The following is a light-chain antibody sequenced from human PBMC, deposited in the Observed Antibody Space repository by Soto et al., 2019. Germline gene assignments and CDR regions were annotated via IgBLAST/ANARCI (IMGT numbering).Light chain of an antibody. V-gene: IGLV1-40*01. CDR3: QSYDSSLSGSV. CDR2: GNS. CDR1: SSNIGAGYD. Sequence: QSVLTQPPSVSGAPGQRVAISCTGSSSNIGAGYDVHWYQQLPGTAPKLLIYGNSNRPSGVPDRFSGSKSGTSASLAITGLKAADEADYYCQSYDSSLSGSVFGGGTKLTVL. J-gene: IGLJ3*02.